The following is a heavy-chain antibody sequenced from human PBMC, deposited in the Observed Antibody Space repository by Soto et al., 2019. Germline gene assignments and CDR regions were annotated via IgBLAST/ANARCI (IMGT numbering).Heavy chain of an antibody. CDR3: ARVYYP. Sequence: PSETLSLTCDVSGASMSSGGYTWSWIRQPPGKGLEWIGNIYHGGGTYYNASLKSRVTISADRSKNQFSLKLSSVTVADTAVYYCARVYYPWGPGTLVTVSS. J-gene: IGHJ5*02. CDR1: GASMSSGGYT. CDR2: IYHGGGT. V-gene: IGHV4-30-2*01. D-gene: IGHD2-21*01.